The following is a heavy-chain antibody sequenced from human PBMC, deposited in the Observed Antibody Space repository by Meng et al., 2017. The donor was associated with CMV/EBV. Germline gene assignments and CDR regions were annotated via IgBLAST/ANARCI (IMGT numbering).Heavy chain of an antibody. D-gene: IGHD1-26*01. CDR3: ARGWEAPSWFDP. V-gene: IGHV3-72*01. J-gene: IGHJ5*02. CDR2: TRNKANSYTT. CDR1: GFTFSDYY. Sequence: ASGFTFSDYYMDWVRQAPGKGLEWVGRTRNKANSYTTEYAASVKGRFTISRDDSKNSLYLQMNSLKTEDTAVYYCARGWEAPSWFDPWGQGTLVTVSS.